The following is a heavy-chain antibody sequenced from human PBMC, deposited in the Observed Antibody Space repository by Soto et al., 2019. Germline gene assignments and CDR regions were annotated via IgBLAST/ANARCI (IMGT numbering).Heavy chain of an antibody. V-gene: IGHV3-30-3*01. CDR2: ISFDGNII. CDR1: DFSFSSYA. Sequence: GGSLRLSCAASDFSFSSYAMHWIRQAPGKGLEWLAVISFDGNIIQYADSVNGRFIISRDNSKNTLYLQMNSLRGDDTAVYYCARTFDTITYYFDYWGQGTLVTVSS. CDR3: ARTFDTITYYFDY. D-gene: IGHD3-9*01. J-gene: IGHJ4*02.